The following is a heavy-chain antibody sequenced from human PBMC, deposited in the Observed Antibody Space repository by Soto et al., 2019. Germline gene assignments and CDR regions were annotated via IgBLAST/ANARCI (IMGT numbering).Heavy chain of an antibody. J-gene: IGHJ4*02. CDR2: INHSGST. CDR3: ARARIRGSGSYSVFWREITFDY. Sequence: QVQLQQWGAGLLKPSETLSLTCAVYGGSFSGYYWSWIRQPPGKGLEWIGEINHSGSTNYNPSLKSRVTISVDTSKNQFSLKLSSVTAADTAVYYCARARIRGSGSYSVFWREITFDYWGQGTLVTVSS. V-gene: IGHV4-34*01. D-gene: IGHD3-10*01. CDR1: GGSFSGYY.